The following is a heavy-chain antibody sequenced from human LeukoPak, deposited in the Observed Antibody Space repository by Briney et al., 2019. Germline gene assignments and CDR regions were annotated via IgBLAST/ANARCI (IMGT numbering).Heavy chain of an antibody. CDR1: GFTFSSYW. CDR2: IKQDGSEK. J-gene: IGHJ4*02. CDR3: ARDVLPLSSTSFTVTTPEGFDY. V-gene: IGHV3-7*01. Sequence: GGSLRLSCAASGFTFSSYWMSWVRQAPGKGLEWVANIKQDGSEKYYVDSVKGRFTISRDNAKNSLYLQMNSLRAEDTAVYYCARDVLPLSSTSFTVTTPEGFDYWGQGTLVTVSS. D-gene: IGHD2-2*01.